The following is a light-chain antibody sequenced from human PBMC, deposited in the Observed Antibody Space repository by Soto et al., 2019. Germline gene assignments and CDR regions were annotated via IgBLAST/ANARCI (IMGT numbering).Light chain of an antibody. CDR3: QQRSTWPT. J-gene: IGKJ4*01. Sequence: EIVLTQSPATLSLSPGARATLSCRASQSVSSYLAWYQQKPGHAPRLLIYDAFNRATDIPPRFSGSGSGTDFTLTISSLEPEDFAVYYCQQRSTWPTFGGGTKVEIK. CDR1: QSVSSY. CDR2: DAF. V-gene: IGKV3-11*01.